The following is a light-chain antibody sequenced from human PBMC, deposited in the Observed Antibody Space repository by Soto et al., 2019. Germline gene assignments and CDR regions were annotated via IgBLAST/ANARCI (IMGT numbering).Light chain of an antibody. Sequence: IQMTQSPSSLSASVGDRVTITCRASQSISSYLNWYQQKPGKAPKLLIYAASSLQSGVPSRFSGSGSGTDFTLTIISLQPEDFATYYCQQSYSTPRAFGQGTKVDIK. CDR3: QQSYSTPRA. V-gene: IGKV1-39*01. CDR1: QSISSY. J-gene: IGKJ1*01. CDR2: AAS.